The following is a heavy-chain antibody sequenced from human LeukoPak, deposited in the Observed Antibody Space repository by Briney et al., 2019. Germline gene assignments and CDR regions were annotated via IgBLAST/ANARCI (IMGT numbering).Heavy chain of an antibody. D-gene: IGHD3-16*01. J-gene: IGHJ4*02. CDR3: AKDGVRNYFEY. CDR2: ISGSGYST. Sequence: PGGSLRLSCAASGFTFSSYAMSWVPRAPGRGLEWVSAISGSGYSTYYADSVKGRFTISRDNSKTTLYLQMNSLRAEDTAVYYCAKDGVRNYFEYWGQGTLVTVSS. CDR1: GFTFSSYA. V-gene: IGHV3-23*01.